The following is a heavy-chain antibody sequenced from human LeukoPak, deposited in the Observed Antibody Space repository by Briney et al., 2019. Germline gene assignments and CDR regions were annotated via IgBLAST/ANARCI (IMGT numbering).Heavy chain of an antibody. CDR1: GGTFSSYA. J-gene: IGHJ5*02. Sequence: SVKVSCKASGGTFSSYAISWVRQAPGQGLKWMGGIIPIFGTANYAQKFQGRVTITADESTSTAYMELSSLRSEDTAVYYCARGRLRTTGTGWFDPWGQGTLVTVSS. D-gene: IGHD1-1*01. V-gene: IGHV1-69*13. CDR3: ARGRLRTTGTGWFDP. CDR2: IIPIFGTA.